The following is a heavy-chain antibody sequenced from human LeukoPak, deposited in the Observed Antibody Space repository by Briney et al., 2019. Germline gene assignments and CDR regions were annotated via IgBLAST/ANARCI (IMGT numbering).Heavy chain of an antibody. CDR3: AKEDYSDSRGRIKLDACDV. Sequence: PGGSLRLSCAVSGFIFGSYAMGWVRQAPGKGLEWVSTISGPGDNTYYADSVKGRFTISRDNSKNPLYLQMNSLRAEDTAIYYFAKEDYSDSRGRIKLDACDVWGKGTMVTVSS. V-gene: IGHV3-23*01. J-gene: IGHJ3*01. CDR2: ISGPGDNT. D-gene: IGHD3-22*01. CDR1: GFIFGSYA.